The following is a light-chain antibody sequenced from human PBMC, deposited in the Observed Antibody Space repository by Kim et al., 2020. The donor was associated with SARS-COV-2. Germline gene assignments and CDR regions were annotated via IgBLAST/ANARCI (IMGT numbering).Light chain of an antibody. CDR1: QSVSSSY. CDR3: QQYGSSPRT. Sequence: APGERATLSCRTSQSVSSSYFAWYQQKPGQAPRLLIYGTSTRATGIPDRFSGSGSGTDFTLTISRLEPEDFAVYYCQQYGSSPRTFGHGTKVEIK. CDR2: GTS. V-gene: IGKV3-20*01. J-gene: IGKJ1*01.